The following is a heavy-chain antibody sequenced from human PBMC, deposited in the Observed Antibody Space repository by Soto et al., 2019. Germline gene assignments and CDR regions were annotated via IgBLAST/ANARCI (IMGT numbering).Heavy chain of an antibody. D-gene: IGHD3-10*01. CDR3: ARDHGSGSRYYYMDV. Sequence: GGSLRLSCAASGFTFSSYWMSWVRQAPGKGLEWVANIKQDGSEKYYVDSVKGRFTISRDNAKNSLYLQMNSLRAEDTAVYYCARDHGSGSRYYYMDVWGKGTTVTVSS. CDR1: GFTFSSYW. V-gene: IGHV3-7*01. J-gene: IGHJ6*03. CDR2: IKQDGSEK.